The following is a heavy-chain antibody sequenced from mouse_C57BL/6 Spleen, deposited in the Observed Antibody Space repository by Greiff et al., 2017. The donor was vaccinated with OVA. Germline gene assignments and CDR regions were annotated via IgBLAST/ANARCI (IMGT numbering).Heavy chain of an antibody. CDR3: AREDYYGSSGLAY. D-gene: IGHD1-1*01. CDR1: GYTFTSYW. Sequence: VQLQQPGAELVRPGSSVKLSCKASGYTFTSYWMHWVKQRPIQGLEWIGNIDPSDSETHYNQKFKDKATLTVDKSSSTAYMQLSSLTSEDSAVYYCAREDYYGSSGLAYWGQGTLVTVSA. V-gene: IGHV1-52*01. CDR2: IDPSDSET. J-gene: IGHJ3*01.